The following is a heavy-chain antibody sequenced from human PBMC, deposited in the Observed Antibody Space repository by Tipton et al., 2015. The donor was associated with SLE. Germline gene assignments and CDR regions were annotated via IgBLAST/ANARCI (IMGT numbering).Heavy chain of an antibody. CDR3: AKDHFGLGSYSDY. CDR1: KDTFVRYD. J-gene: IGHJ4*02. Sequence: QLVQSGAEVKKPGASVKVSCKTSKDTFVRYDMHWVRQAPGQGLEWVGLINPIVGTTTYAQKFQGRVLMSRDTSTSTVYMDLSSLRSDDTAVYYCAKDHFGLGSYSDYWGQGTLVTVSS. D-gene: IGHD3-10*01. V-gene: IGHV1-46*01. CDR2: INPIVGTT.